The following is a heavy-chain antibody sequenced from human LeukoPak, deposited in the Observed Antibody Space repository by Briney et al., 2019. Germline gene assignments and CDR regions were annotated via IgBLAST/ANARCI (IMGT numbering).Heavy chain of an antibody. Sequence: PGRSLRLSCAASGFTFSSYAMYWVRQAPGKGLEWVAVISYDGSNKYYADSVKGRFTISRDNSKNTLYLQMNSLRAEDTAVYYCAREEDNWNSNWFDPWGQGTLVTVSS. CDR2: ISYDGSNK. D-gene: IGHD1-7*01. V-gene: IGHV3-30*04. CDR1: GFTFSSYA. J-gene: IGHJ5*02. CDR3: AREEDNWNSNWFDP.